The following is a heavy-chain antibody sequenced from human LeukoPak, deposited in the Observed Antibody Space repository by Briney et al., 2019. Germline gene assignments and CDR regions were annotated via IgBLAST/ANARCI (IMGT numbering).Heavy chain of an antibody. V-gene: IGHV5-51*01. CDR3: ARHVEAAAGTSRFDY. J-gene: IGHJ4*02. CDR1: GYSFTSYW. Sequence: GESLKISCKGSGYSFTSYWIGWVRQMPAKGLEWMGVIYPGDSDTRYSPSFQGQVTISADKSMSTAYLQWSSLKASDTAMYYCARHVEAAAGTSRFDYWGQGTLVTVSS. D-gene: IGHD6-13*01. CDR2: IYPGDSDT.